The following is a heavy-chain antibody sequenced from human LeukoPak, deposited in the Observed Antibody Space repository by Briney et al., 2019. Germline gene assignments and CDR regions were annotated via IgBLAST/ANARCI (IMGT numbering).Heavy chain of an antibody. J-gene: IGHJ2*01. CDR2: ISYNSDTI. V-gene: IGHV3-9*01. Sequence: PGGSLRLSCAASGFTFDVYAMHWVRQAPGKGLEWVSGISYNSDTIAYADSVKGRFTISRDNAKNSLYLQMNSLRAEDTALYYCAEDYCGGDCYSGWYFDLWGRGTLVTVSS. D-gene: IGHD2-21*02. CDR1: GFTFDVYA. CDR3: AEDYCGGDCYSGWYFDL.